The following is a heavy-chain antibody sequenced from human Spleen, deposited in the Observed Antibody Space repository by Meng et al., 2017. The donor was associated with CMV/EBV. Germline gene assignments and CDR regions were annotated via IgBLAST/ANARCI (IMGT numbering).Heavy chain of an antibody. J-gene: IGHJ4*02. CDR3: ARSNYDFWSGCDY. CDR1: GYTFTGYY. CDR2: ISAYNGNR. D-gene: IGHD3-3*01. V-gene: IGHV1-18*04. Sequence: ASVKVSCKASGYTFTGYYMHWVRQAPGQGLEWMGWISAYNGNRNYAQKLQGRVTMTTDTSTSTAYMELRSLTSDDTAVYYCARSNYDFWSGCDYWGQGTLVTVSS.